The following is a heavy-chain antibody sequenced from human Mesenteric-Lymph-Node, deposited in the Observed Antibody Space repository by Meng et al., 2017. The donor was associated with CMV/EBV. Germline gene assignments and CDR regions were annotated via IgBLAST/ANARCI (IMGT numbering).Heavy chain of an antibody. Sequence: GESLKISCAASGFSFSSYNMNWVRQAPGKGLEWVAVISYDATKKYYADSVKGRFTISRDNSKSTLYVQMNSLRVEDTAVYYCARAPDGGSQGSLSYYFDYWGQGSLVTVSS. V-gene: IGHV3-30-3*01. CDR2: ISYDATKK. J-gene: IGHJ4*02. D-gene: IGHD1-26*01. CDR3: ARAPDGGSQGSLSYYFDY. CDR1: GFSFSSYN.